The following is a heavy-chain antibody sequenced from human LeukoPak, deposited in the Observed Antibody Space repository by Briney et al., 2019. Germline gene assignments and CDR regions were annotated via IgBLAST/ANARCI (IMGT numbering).Heavy chain of an antibody. D-gene: IGHD3-10*01. Sequence: ASVKVSCKASGYTFTGYYIHWVRQAPGQGLEWMGWINPNSGGTNYAQKFQGRVTMTRDTSISTAYMELSRLRSDDTAVYYRARADITMVRGVPYGMDVWGQGTTVTVSS. CDR3: ARADITMVRGVPYGMDV. J-gene: IGHJ6*02. CDR1: GYTFTGYY. CDR2: INPNSGGT. V-gene: IGHV1-2*02.